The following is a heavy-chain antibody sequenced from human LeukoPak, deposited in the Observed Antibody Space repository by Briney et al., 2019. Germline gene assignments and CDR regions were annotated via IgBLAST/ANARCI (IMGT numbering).Heavy chain of an antibody. CDR1: GYSISSGYY. CDR2: IYHSGST. D-gene: IGHD4-17*01. Sequence: SETLSLTCTVSGYSISSGYYWGWIRQPPGKGLEWIGSIYHSGSTYYNPSLKSRVTISVDTSKNQFSLKLSSVTAADTAVYYCARMTTVIPFDYWGQGTLVTVSS. V-gene: IGHV4-38-2*02. J-gene: IGHJ4*02. CDR3: ARMTTVIPFDY.